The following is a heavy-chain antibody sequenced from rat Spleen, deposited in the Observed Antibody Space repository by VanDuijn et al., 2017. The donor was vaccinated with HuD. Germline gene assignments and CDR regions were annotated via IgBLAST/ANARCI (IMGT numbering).Heavy chain of an antibody. J-gene: IGHJ4*01. Sequence: EVQLVESGGGLVQPGRSMKLSCAALGFTFSNFYVAWVRQAPTKGLEWVASISTVGEYTYCRDSVRGRFTISRDNAKSTLYLQIDSLRSEDTATYYCARHAGYYSGDYIMDAWGQGASVTVSS. D-gene: IGHD1-1*01. CDR2: ISTVGEYT. V-gene: IGHV5-25*01. CDR1: GFTFSNFY. CDR3: ARHAGYYSGDYIMDA.